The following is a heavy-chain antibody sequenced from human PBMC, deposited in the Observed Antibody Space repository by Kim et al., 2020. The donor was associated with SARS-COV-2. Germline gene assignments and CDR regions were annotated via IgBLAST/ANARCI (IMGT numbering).Heavy chain of an antibody. D-gene: IGHD3-10*01. V-gene: IGHV1-24*01. CDR3: AKLWFGESPVYYYGMDG. J-gene: IGHJ6*02. Sequence: ASVKVSCKVSGYSLNELSIHWVRQAPGQGLEWMGGFDPEDGATIYAQKFQGRVTLTEDTSTDTAYMELSRLSSEDTAIYFCAKLWFGESPVYYYGMDGWGQGTTVTVSS. CDR1: GYSLNELS. CDR2: FDPEDGAT.